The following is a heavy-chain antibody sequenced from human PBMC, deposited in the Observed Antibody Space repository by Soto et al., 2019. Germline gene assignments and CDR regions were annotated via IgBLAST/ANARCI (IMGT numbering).Heavy chain of an antibody. V-gene: IGHV4-34*01. D-gene: IGHD6-6*01. CDR1: GGSFSGYC. Sequence: SETLSLTCAVYGGSFSGYCWNWIRQPPGKGLEWIGKVDHSGSTNYNPSLKSRVTISVDTSKNQFSLKLSSVTAADTAVYYCARHGFRGEDEYSSFRRSAHWFDPWGQGTLVTVSS. CDR3: ARHGFRGEDEYSSFRRSAHWFDP. CDR2: VDHSGST. J-gene: IGHJ5*02.